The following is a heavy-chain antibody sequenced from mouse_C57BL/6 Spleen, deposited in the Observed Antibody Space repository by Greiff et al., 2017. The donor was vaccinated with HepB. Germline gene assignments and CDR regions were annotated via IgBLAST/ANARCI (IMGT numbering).Heavy chain of an antibody. CDR3: ANGYDDLDY. J-gene: IGHJ2*01. D-gene: IGHD2-2*01. CDR2: ISYDGSN. V-gene: IGHV3-6*01. CDR1: GYSITSGYY. Sequence: EVKLQESGPGLVKPSQSLSLTCSVTGYSITSGYYWNWIRQFPGNKLEWMGYISYDGSNNYNPSLKNRISITRDTSKNQFFLKLNSVTTEDTATYYCANGYDDLDYWGQGTTLTVSS.